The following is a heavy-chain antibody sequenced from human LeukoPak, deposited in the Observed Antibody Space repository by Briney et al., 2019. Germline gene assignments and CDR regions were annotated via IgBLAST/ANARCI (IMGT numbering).Heavy chain of an antibody. Sequence: SETLSLTCTVSGGSISSGGYYWSWIRQHPGKGLEWIGYIYYSGSTYYNPSLKSRVTISVDTSKNQFSLKLSSVTAADTAVYYCARALSSLNCSSTNCYLHYYGMDVWGQGTTVTVSS. J-gene: IGHJ6*02. CDR2: IYYSGST. CDR1: GGSISSGGYY. CDR3: ARALSSLNCSSTNCYLHYYGMDV. D-gene: IGHD2-2*01. V-gene: IGHV4-31*03.